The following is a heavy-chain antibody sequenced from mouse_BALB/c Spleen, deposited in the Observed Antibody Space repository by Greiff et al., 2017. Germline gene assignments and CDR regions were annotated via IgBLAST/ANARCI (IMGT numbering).Heavy chain of an antibody. J-gene: IGHJ1*01. CDR1: GFTFSDYY. Sequence: EVKLVESGGGLVKPGGSLKLSCAASGFTFSDYYMYWVRQTPEKRLEWVATISDGGSYTYYPDSVKGRFTISRDNAKNNLYLQMSSLKSEDTAMYYCARDVYGSSYGYFDVWGAGTTVTVSS. CDR2: ISDGGSYT. D-gene: IGHD1-1*01. CDR3: ARDVYGSSYGYFDV. V-gene: IGHV5-4*02.